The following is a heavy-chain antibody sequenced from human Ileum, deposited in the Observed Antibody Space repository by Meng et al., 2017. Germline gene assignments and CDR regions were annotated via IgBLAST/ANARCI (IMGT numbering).Heavy chain of an antibody. CDR1: GFTFSGFW. CDR3: ARSNGWLLDY. Sequence: GESLKISCTASGFTFSGFWMSWVRQAPGKGLEWVANIKQGGSETNYADSVRGRFTISRDNAMNSLYLQMSSLRAEDTAVYYSARSNGWLLDYWGQGTLVTVSS. J-gene: IGHJ4*02. CDR2: IKQGGSET. D-gene: IGHD6-19*01. V-gene: IGHV3-7*01.